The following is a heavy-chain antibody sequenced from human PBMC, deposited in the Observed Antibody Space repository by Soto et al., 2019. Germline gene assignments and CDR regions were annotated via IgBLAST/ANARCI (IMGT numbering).Heavy chain of an antibody. CDR3: AGRYCSGGSCPRGDAFDI. Sequence: GASVKVSCKASGYTFTSYAMHWVRQAPGQRLEWMGWINAGNGNTKYSQKLQGRVTMTTDTSTSTAYMELRSLRSDDTAVYYCAGRYCSGGSCPRGDAFDIWGQGTMVTVSS. CDR2: INAGNGNT. J-gene: IGHJ3*02. CDR1: GYTFTSYA. D-gene: IGHD2-15*01. V-gene: IGHV1-3*01.